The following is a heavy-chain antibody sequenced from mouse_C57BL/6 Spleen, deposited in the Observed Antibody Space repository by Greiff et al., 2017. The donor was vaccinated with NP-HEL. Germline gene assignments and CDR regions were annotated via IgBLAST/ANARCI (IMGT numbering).Heavy chain of an antibody. CDR1: GYSFTDYN. CDR3: ARTSHFTSVVGGAMDY. Sequence: VQLQQSGPELVKPGASVKISCKASGYSFTDYNMNWVKQSNGKSLEWIGVINPNYGTTSYNQKFKGKATLTVDQSSSTAYMQLNSLTSEDSAVYYGARTSHFTSVVGGAMDYWGQGTSVTVSS. CDR2: INPNYGTT. J-gene: IGHJ4*01. D-gene: IGHD1-1*01. V-gene: IGHV1-39*01.